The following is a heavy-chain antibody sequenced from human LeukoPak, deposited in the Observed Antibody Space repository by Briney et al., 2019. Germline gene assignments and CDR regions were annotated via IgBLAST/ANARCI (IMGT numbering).Heavy chain of an antibody. J-gene: IGHJ4*02. CDR3: ARAYPGTTTAGDC. Sequence: GGSLRLSCAASGFTFSSYEMNWVRQAPGKGLEWISYISSSGTIIYYVDSVKGRFTISRDNAKNSLYLQMNSLRAEDTGIYYCARAYPGTTTAGDCWGQGTLVTVSS. CDR1: GFTFSSYE. V-gene: IGHV3-48*03. CDR2: ISSSGTII. D-gene: IGHD6-13*01.